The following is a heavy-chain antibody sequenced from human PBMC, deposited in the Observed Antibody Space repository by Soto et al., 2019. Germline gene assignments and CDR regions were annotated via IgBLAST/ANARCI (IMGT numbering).Heavy chain of an antibody. CDR2: TIPIFGTA. J-gene: IGHJ4*02. CDR3: ARGYDSSGYYFPG. D-gene: IGHD3-22*01. CDR1: GGTFSSYA. Sequence: SVKVSCKASGGTFSSYAISWVRQAPGQGLEWMGGTIPIFGTANYAQKFQGRVTITADKSTSTAYMELSSLRSEDTAVYYCARGYDSSGYYFPGWRQGTLVTVSS. V-gene: IGHV1-69*06.